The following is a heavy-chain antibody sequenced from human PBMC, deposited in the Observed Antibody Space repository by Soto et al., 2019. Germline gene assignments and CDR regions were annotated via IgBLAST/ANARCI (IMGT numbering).Heavy chain of an antibody. J-gene: IGHJ4*02. CDR3: ARYRLSGNKWYKLDY. Sequence: SETLSLTCTVSGVTVSSDAYYWSWIRQHPGKGLEWIGNIYHTGSTYYSPSLKSRVVISLDTSNNQFSLTLTSVTAADTAVYYCARYRLSGNKWYKLDYWGRGTLVTVCS. D-gene: IGHD1-1*01. CDR2: IYHTGST. CDR1: GVTVSSDAYY. V-gene: IGHV4-31*03.